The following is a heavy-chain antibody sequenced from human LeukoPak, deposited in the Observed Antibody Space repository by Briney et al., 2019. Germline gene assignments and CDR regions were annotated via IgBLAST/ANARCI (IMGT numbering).Heavy chain of an antibody. V-gene: IGHV4-34*01. CDR1: GGSISSYY. Sequence: SETLSLTCTVSGGSISSYYWSWIRQPPGKGLEWIGEINHSGSTNYNPSLKSRVTISVDTSKNQFSLKLSSVTAADTAVYCCASFHYYDSSGYYPYYFDYWGQGTLVTVSS. CDR2: INHSGST. CDR3: ASFHYYDSSGYYPYYFDY. J-gene: IGHJ4*02. D-gene: IGHD3-22*01.